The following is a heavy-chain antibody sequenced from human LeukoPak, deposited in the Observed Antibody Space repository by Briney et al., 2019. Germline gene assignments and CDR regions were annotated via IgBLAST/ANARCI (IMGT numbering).Heavy chain of an antibody. CDR3: ARGSTSDWPLDH. J-gene: IGHJ4*02. D-gene: IGHD2-2*01. Sequence: PGASVNVSCKASGYTFSDYAIHWVRQASGQRLEWMGWIDAGNGNTRYSQKFQGRVTITRDTSTSTAYIELRSLRSEDTAMYYCARGSTSDWPLDHWGQETLVTISS. CDR1: GYTFSDYA. CDR2: IDAGNGNT. V-gene: IGHV1-3*01.